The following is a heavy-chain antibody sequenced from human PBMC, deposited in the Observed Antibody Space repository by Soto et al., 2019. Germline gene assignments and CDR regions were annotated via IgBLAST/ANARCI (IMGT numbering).Heavy chain of an antibody. CDR1: GGPLSRFT. CDR2: IIPMFETT. V-gene: IGHV1-69*01. J-gene: IGHJ4*02. CDR3: VTGQGSDGRCYAFDY. Sequence: QVQLVQSGAEVKKPGSSVKVSCKTSGGPLSRFTISWVRQAPGQGLEWMGGIIPMFETTDYAQKFQDRVMITADESTSTADVELRSLKSEDTGVYYGVTGQGSDGRCYAFDYWVQGALGSVSS. D-gene: IGHD3-16*01.